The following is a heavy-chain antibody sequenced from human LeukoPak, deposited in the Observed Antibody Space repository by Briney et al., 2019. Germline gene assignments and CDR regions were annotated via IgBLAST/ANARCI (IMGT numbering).Heavy chain of an antibody. CDR2: IYYSGST. CDR1: GGSISSYY. J-gene: IGHJ4*02. D-gene: IGHD6-25*01. CDR3: ARVYGGIAAEGGFGY. Sequence: PSETLSLTCTVSGGSISSYYWSWIRQPPGKGLEWIGYIYYSGSTNYNPSLKSRVTISVDTSKNQFSLKLSSVTAADTAVYYCARVYGGIAAEGGFGYWGQGTLVTVSS. V-gene: IGHV4-59*01.